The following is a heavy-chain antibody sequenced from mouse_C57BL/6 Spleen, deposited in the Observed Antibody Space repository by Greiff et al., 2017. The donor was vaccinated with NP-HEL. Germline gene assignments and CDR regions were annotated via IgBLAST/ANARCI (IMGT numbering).Heavy chain of an antibody. CDR3: ARGGVRQRGAMDY. Sequence: EVQLQQSGPELVKPGASVKISCKASGYSFTGYYMNWVKQSPEKSLEWIGEINPSTGGTTYNQKFKAKATLTVDKSSSTAYMQLKSLTSEDSAVYYCARGGVRQRGAMDYWGQGTSVTVSS. J-gene: IGHJ4*01. CDR2: INPSTGGT. V-gene: IGHV1-42*01. D-gene: IGHD2-14*01. CDR1: GYSFTGYY.